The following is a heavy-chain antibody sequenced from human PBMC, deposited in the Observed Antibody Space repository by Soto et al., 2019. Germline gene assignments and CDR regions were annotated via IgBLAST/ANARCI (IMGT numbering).Heavy chain of an antibody. CDR1: GGSFSGYY. Sequence: SETLSLTCAVYGGSFSGYYWSWIRQPPGKGLEWIGEINHSGSTNYNPSLKSRVTISVDTSKNQFSLKLSSVTAADTAVYYCARWGPKYCSGGSCYLNWFDPWGQGTLVTSPQ. J-gene: IGHJ5*02. D-gene: IGHD2-15*01. CDR2: INHSGST. V-gene: IGHV4-34*01. CDR3: ARWGPKYCSGGSCYLNWFDP.